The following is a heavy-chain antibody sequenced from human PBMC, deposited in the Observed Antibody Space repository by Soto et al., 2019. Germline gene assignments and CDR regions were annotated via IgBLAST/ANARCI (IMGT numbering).Heavy chain of an antibody. CDR1: SGSISSSNW. Sequence: QVQLQESGPGLVKPSGTLSLTCAVSSGSISSSNWWSWVRQPPGKGLEWIGEIYHSGSTNYNPSLQSRVTISVDKSKNQFSLKLSSVTAADTAVYYCARSRGGYSGYDFDYWGQGTLVTVSS. J-gene: IGHJ4*02. V-gene: IGHV4-4*02. D-gene: IGHD5-12*01. CDR3: ARSRGGYSGYDFDY. CDR2: IYHSGST.